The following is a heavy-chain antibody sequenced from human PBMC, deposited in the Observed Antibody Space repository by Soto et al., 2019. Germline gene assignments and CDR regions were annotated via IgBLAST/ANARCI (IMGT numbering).Heavy chain of an antibody. CDR1: GFTFSTYT. CDR2: ISGTGGSS. V-gene: IGHV3-23*01. CDR3: GKRAVAGRNWYFDV. Sequence: EVQLLESGGGLVQPGGSLRLSCAASGFTFSTYTMSWVRQAPGKGMECVSAISGTGGSSSYTDSVKGRFTISRDNSKNTLSLQMDSLRAEDTARYYCGKRAVAGRNWYFDVWGRGTLVTVSS. D-gene: IGHD6-19*01. J-gene: IGHJ2*01.